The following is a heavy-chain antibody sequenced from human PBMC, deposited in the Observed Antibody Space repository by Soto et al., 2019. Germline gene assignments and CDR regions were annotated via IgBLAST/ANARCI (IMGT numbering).Heavy chain of an antibody. D-gene: IGHD3-3*01. CDR2: ISGSGGST. J-gene: IGHJ5*02. CDR3: AKDARGETIFGVVTRNWFDP. V-gene: IGHV3-23*01. Sequence: GGSLRLSCAASGFTFSSYAMSWVRQAPGKGLEWVSAISGSGGSTYYADSVKGRFTISRDNSKNTLYLQMNSLRAEDTAVYYCAKDARGETIFGVVTRNWFDPWGQGTLVTVSS. CDR1: GFTFSSYA.